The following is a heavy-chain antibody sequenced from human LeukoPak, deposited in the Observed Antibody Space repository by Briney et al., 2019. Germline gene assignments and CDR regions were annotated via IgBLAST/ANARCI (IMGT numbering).Heavy chain of an antibody. Sequence: SETLSLTCTVSGGSISSGSYYWSWIRQPAGKGLEWIGRIYTSGSTNYNPSLKSRVTISVDTSKNQFSLKLSSVTAADTAVYYCARVSDYDSSGYYACFDYWGQGTLVTVSS. V-gene: IGHV4-61*02. D-gene: IGHD3-22*01. CDR2: IYTSGST. CDR3: ARVSDYDSSGYYACFDY. CDR1: GGSISSGSYY. J-gene: IGHJ4*02.